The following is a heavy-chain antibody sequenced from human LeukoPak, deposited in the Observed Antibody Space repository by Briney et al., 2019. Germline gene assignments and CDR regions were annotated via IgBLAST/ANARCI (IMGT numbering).Heavy chain of an antibody. CDR1: GDSVSSNSAA. CDR2: TYYRSKWYN. J-gene: IGHJ5*02. Sequence: SQTLSLTCAISGDSVSSNSAAWNWIRQSPSRGLEWLGRTYYRSKWYNDYAVSVKSRITINPDTSKNQFSLQLNSVTPEDTAVYYCARLTSDIVATTNWFDPWGQGTLVTVSS. D-gene: IGHD5-12*01. V-gene: IGHV6-1*01. CDR3: ARLTSDIVATTNWFDP.